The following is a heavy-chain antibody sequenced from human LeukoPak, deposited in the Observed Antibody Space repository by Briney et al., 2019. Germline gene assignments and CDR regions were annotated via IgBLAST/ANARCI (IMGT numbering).Heavy chain of an antibody. CDR3: AQAGTYSDHSDLDY. J-gene: IGHJ4*02. Sequence: GGSLRLSCTASGFTISSYGMSWVRQAPGKGLEWVAFIRHDGSNQHYVDSAKGRFSISRDNSKNTLYLQMISLRAEDTAVYYCAQAGTYSDHSDLDYWGQGTLVTVSS. V-gene: IGHV3-30*02. CDR2: IRHDGSNQ. CDR1: GFTISSYG. D-gene: IGHD4-17*01.